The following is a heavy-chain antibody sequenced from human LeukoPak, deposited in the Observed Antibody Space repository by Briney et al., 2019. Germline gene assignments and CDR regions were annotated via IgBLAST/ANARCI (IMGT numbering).Heavy chain of an antibody. J-gene: IGHJ4*02. V-gene: IGHV1-2*02. CDR1: GYTFTGYY. D-gene: IGHD1-26*01. CDR2: INPNSGGT. CDR3: ARDPSSSESYSYYFDY. Sequence: ASVKVSCKASGYTFTGYYMHWVRQAPGQGLEWMGWINPNSGGTNYAQKFQGRVTMTRDTSISTAYMELSRLRSDDTAVYYCARDPSSSESYSYYFDYWGQGTLVTVSS.